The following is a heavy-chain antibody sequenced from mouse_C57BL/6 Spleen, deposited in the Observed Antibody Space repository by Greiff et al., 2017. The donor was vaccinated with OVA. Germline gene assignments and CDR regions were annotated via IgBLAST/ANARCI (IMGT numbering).Heavy chain of an antibody. Sequence: VKLVESGAELVRPGASVKLSCKASGYTFTDYYINWVKQRPGQGLEWIARIYPGSGNTYYNEKFKGKATLTAEKSSSTAYMQLSSLTSEDSAVYFCARDGYFDYWGQGTTLTVSS. CDR1: GYTFTDYY. J-gene: IGHJ2*01. CDR2: IYPGSGNT. D-gene: IGHD2-3*01. V-gene: IGHV1-76*01. CDR3: ARDGYFDY.